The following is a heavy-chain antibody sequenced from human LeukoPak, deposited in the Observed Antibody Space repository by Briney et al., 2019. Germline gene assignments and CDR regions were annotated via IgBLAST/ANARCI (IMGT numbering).Heavy chain of an antibody. D-gene: IGHD2-2*02. CDR1: GFTFSSYA. J-gene: IGHJ4*02. CDR3: AKSLRSIVVVPAAIDY. CDR2: FSGSGGST. Sequence: PGGSLRLSCAASGFTFSSYAMSWVRQTPGKGLEWVSDFSGSGGSTYYADSVKGRFTISRDNSKNTLYLQMSSLRAEDTAVYYCAKSLRSIVVVPAAIDYWGQGTLVTVSS. V-gene: IGHV3-23*01.